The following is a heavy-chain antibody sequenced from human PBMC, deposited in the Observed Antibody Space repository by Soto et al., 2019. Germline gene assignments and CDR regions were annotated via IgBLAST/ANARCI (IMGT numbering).Heavy chain of an antibody. CDR1: GFTFEDQA. J-gene: IGHJ3*01. D-gene: IGHD3-3*01. V-gene: IGHV3-9*01. Sequence: LRLSCVASGFTFEDQAMHWVRQAPGKGLEWVSGISWKGERVGHADSVKGRFTISRDNAKNSLVLQMNSLRAEDTAFYFCVRDTYYDFWSGPGGPFDLWGPGTMVTVSS. CDR3: VRDTYYDFWSGPGGPFDL. CDR2: ISWKGERV.